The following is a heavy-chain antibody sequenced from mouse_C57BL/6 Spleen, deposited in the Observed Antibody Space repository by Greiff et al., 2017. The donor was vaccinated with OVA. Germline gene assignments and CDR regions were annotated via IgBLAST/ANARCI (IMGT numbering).Heavy chain of an antibody. CDR3: ARSSNYYGSSFDY. Sequence: QVQLQQPGAELVKPGASVKLSCKASGYTFTSYWMHWVKQRPGQGLEWIGMIHPNSGSTNYNEKVKSKATLTVAKSSSTAYMQLSSLSSEDVAVYYCARSSNYYGSSFDYWGQGTTLTVSS. CDR1: GYTFTSYW. V-gene: IGHV1-64*01. D-gene: IGHD1-1*01. CDR2: IHPNSGST. J-gene: IGHJ2*01.